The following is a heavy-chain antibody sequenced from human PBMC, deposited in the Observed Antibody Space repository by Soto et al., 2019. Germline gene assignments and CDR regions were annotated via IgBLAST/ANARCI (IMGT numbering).Heavy chain of an antibody. CDR2: ISGSGGST. D-gene: IGHD3-22*01. CDR1: GFTFSIYA. J-gene: IGHJ4*02. V-gene: IGHV3-23*01. CDR3: AKNYPASSGYYRYFDY. Sequence: GGSLRLSCAASGFTFSIYAMSWVRQAPGKGLEWVSAISGSGGSTYYADSVKGRFTISRDNSKNTLYLQMNSLRAEDTAVYYCAKNYPASSGYYRYFDYWGQGTLVTVSS.